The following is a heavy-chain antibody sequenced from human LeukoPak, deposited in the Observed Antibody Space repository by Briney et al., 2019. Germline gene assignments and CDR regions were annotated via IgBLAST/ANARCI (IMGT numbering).Heavy chain of an antibody. V-gene: IGHV3-9*01. CDR2: ISWNSGSI. D-gene: IGHD3-3*01. Sequence: GGSLRLSCAASGFTFDDYAMHWVRQAPGKGLEWVSGISWNSGSIGYADSVKGRFTISRDNSKNTLYLQMNSLRAEDTAVYYCAKDLIGTIFGLVTSIDYWGQGTLVTVSS. CDR3: AKDLIGTIFGLVTSIDY. J-gene: IGHJ4*02. CDR1: GFTFDDYA.